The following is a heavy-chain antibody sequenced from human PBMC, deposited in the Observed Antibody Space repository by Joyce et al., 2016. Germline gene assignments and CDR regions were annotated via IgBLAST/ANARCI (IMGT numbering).Heavy chain of an antibody. Sequence: QVQLQESGPGLVRPSETLSLTCTVSGGSVTSGSYYWSWIRQSPGKGLEWIGYIYHSGSTNYNPSLKSRVTISIDTSKNHFSLRLNSVTAADTAVYYCARHYWLDPWGQGTLVTVSS. J-gene: IGHJ5*02. CDR1: GGSVTSGSYY. V-gene: IGHV4-61*01. CDR3: ARHYWLDP. CDR2: IYHSGST.